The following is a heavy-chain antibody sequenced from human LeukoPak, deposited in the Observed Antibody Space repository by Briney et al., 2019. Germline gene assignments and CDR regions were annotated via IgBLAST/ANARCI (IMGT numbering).Heavy chain of an antibody. CDR2: IYYSGST. CDR1: GGSTSSYY. Sequence: SETLSLTCTASGGSTSSYYWSWIRQPPGKGLEWIGYIYYSGSTNYNPSLKSRVTISVDTSKNQFSLKLSSVTAADTAVYYCARDRGYSSSWYNWFDPWGQGTLVTVSS. D-gene: IGHD6-13*01. CDR3: ARDRGYSSSWYNWFDP. J-gene: IGHJ5*02. V-gene: IGHV4-59*01.